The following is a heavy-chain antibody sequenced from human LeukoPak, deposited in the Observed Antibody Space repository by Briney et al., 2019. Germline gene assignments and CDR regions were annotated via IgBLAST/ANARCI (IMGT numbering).Heavy chain of an antibody. V-gene: IGHV4-39*07. J-gene: IGHJ3*02. CDR3: ASIHQVRGTDTFDI. D-gene: IGHD3-10*01. CDR1: GGSISSTAYY. Sequence: NPSETLSLTCTVSGGSISSTAYYWGWIRQPPGKGLEWIGEINQSGSSTYNPSLKSRVSMSVDTSKNQLSLKMTSVTAADTAVYYCASIHQVRGTDTFDIWGQGTMVTVSS. CDR2: INQSGSS.